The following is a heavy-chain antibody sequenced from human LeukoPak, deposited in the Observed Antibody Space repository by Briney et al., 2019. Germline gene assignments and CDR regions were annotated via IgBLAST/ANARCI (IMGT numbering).Heavy chain of an antibody. CDR3: AREERWLQLNFDY. Sequence: SXXLSLTCTVSGGSISSGSYYWRWIRQPAGKGLEWIGRIYTSGSTNYNPSLKSRVTISVDTSKNQFSLKLSSVTAADTAVYYCAREERWLQLNFDYWGQGTLVTVSS. J-gene: IGHJ4*02. CDR2: IYTSGST. CDR1: GGSISSGSYY. D-gene: IGHD5-24*01. V-gene: IGHV4-61*02.